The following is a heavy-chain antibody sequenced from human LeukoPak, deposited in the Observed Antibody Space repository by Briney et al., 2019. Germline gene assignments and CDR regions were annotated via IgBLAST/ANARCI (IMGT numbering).Heavy chain of an antibody. CDR3: ARSIWYSSGWYGNQDY. CDR1: GGTFSSYA. CDR2: IIPIFGTA. V-gene: IGHV1-69*13. D-gene: IGHD6-19*01. J-gene: IGHJ4*02. Sequence: SVKVSCKASGGTFSSYAISWVRQAPGQGPEWMGGIIPIFGTANYAQKFQGRVTITADESTSTAYMELSSLRSEDTAVYYCARSIWYSSGWYGNQDYWGQGTLVTVSS.